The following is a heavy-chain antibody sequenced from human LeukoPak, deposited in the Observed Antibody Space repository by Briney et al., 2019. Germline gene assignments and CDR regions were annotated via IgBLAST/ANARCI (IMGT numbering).Heavy chain of an antibody. CDR1: GGSMSSYY. Sequence: PSETLSLTCSVSGGSMSSYYWTWIRQPPGKGLEWIGYIYYSASTNYSPSLKSRVTMSVDTSKNQFSLKLSSVTAADTAVYYCAREGYSSSWYLSNYYYYYMDVWGKGTTVTISS. V-gene: IGHV4-59*12. J-gene: IGHJ6*03. D-gene: IGHD6-13*01. CDR3: AREGYSSSWYLSNYYYYYMDV. CDR2: IYYSAST.